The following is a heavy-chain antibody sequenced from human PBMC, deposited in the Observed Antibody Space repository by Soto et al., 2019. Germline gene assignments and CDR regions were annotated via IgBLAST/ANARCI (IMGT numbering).Heavy chain of an antibody. CDR3: ASGPQTRLPPGSLDL. CDR1: GYTFTSYG. CDR2: ISAYNGNT. D-gene: IGHD6-25*01. Sequence: GASVKVSCKASGYTFTSYGISWVRQAPGQGLEWMGWISAYNGNTNYAQKLQGRVTMTTDTSTSTAYMELRSLRSDDTAVYYCASGPQTRLPPGSLDLSCQGPLVTVST. J-gene: IGHJ5*02. V-gene: IGHV1-18*01.